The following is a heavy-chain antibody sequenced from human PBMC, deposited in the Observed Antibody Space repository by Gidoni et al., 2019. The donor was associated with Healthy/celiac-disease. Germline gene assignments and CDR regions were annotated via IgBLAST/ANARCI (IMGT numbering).Heavy chain of an antibody. V-gene: IGHV3-48*03. CDR2: ISSSSRTI. J-gene: IGHJ2*01. D-gene: IGHD3-22*01. CDR1: GFTFSSYD. Sequence: EVHLVESGGGLVQPGGSLRLSCAASGFTFSSYDMNWVRQAPGKGLEWVEYISSSSRTIYYAESVKGRFTISRNNAKNALDLQMKSLRAEDTAVYYCARGDSSGYYGAHLYWYFDLWGRGTLVTVSS. CDR3: ARGDSSGYYGAHLYWYFDL.